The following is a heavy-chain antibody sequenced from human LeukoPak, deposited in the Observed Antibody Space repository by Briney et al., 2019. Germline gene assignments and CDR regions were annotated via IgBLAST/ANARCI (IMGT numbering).Heavy chain of an antibody. CDR3: ARDSSYEAFDI. D-gene: IGHD2-2*01. Sequence: GASVKVSCKASGYTFISYTVTWVRQAPGQGLEWMGWISPYNGNTNFAQKFQGRVTMTTDTSTSTAYMELRSLRFDDTAVYYCARDSSYEAFDIWGQGTMVTVSS. CDR2: ISPYNGNT. CDR1: GYTFISYT. V-gene: IGHV1-18*01. J-gene: IGHJ3*02.